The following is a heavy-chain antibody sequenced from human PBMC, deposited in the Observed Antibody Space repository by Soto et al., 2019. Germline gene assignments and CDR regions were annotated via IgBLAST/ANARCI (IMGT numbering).Heavy chain of an antibody. CDR2: ILYDGSDK. V-gene: IGHV3-30*18. CDR1: GFTFSSYG. D-gene: IGHD2-21*01. CDR3: AKAGGGFVDFVHN. J-gene: IGHJ4*02. Sequence: SLRLSCAASGFTFSSYGMHWVRQAPGKGLEWVTGILYDGSDKYYADSVKGRFTISRENSKNTLYLQMNSLRTEDSAVYYCAKAGGGFVDFVHNWGQGTPVTVSS.